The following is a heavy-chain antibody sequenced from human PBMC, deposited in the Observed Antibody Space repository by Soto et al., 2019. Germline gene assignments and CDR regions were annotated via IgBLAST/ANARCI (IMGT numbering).Heavy chain of an antibody. V-gene: IGHV1-18*01. Sequence: ASVKVSCKASGYTFTTYGIGWVRQSPGQGLEWMGWISTYNGNTNYAQKFQGRVPMTTDTSTNTAYMELRILRSDDTAVYYCARDHVDTAMARFDYWGQGTLVTVSS. CDR2: ISTYNGNT. J-gene: IGHJ4*02. CDR3: ARDHVDTAMARFDY. CDR1: GYTFTTYG. D-gene: IGHD5-18*01.